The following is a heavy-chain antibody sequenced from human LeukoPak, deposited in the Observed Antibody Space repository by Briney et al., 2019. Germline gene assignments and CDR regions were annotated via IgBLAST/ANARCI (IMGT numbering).Heavy chain of an antibody. J-gene: IGHJ6*02. CDR1: GFTFSSHG. V-gene: IGHV3-30*18. CDR3: AKGLAYYDSGESYYYGMDV. CDR2: ISYDGSNK. Sequence: GGSLRLSCAASGFTFSSHGMHWGRQAPGKGLEWVAVISYDGSNKYADSVKGRFTISRDISKNTLYLLMNSLRAEDTAVYYCAKGLAYYDSGESYYYGMDVWGQGTTVTVSS. D-gene: IGHD3-10*01.